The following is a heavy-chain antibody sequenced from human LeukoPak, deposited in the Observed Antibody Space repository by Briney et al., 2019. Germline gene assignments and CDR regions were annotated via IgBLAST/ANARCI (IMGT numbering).Heavy chain of an antibody. Sequence: PSETLSLTCTVSGGSISSSSYYWGWIRQPPGKGLEWIGSIYYSGSTYYNPSLKSRVTISVDTSKNQFSLKLSSVTAADTALYYCARHYYYGDYEGDYYFDYWGQGTLVTVSS. D-gene: IGHD4-17*01. V-gene: IGHV4-39*07. CDR1: GGSISSSSYY. CDR3: ARHYYYGDYEGDYYFDY. CDR2: IYYSGST. J-gene: IGHJ4*02.